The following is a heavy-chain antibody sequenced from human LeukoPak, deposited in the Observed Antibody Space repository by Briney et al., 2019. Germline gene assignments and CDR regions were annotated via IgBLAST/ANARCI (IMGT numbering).Heavy chain of an antibody. CDR3: ARDQAAGTGFFGFDY. D-gene: IGHD6-13*01. J-gene: IGHJ4*02. Sequence: ASVKVSCKASGHTFTSYGISWVRQAPGQGLEWMGWISAYNGNTNYAQKLQGRVTMTTDTSTSTAYMELRSLRSDDTAVYYCARDQAAGTGFFGFDYWGQGTLVTVSS. CDR2: ISAYNGNT. V-gene: IGHV1-18*01. CDR1: GHTFTSYG.